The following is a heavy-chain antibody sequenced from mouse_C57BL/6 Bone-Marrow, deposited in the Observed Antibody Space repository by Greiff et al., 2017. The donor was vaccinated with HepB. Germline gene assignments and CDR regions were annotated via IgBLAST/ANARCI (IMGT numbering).Heavy chain of an antibody. J-gene: IGHJ3*01. CDR2: ISSGGDYI. D-gene: IGHD2-3*01. Sequence: VQLVESGAGLVKPGGSLKLSCAASGFTFSSYAMSWVRQTPEKRLEWVAYISSGGDYIYYADTVKGRFTISRDNARNTLYLQMSSLKSEDTAMYYFTRDGDVAWFAYWGQGTLVTVSA. CDR3: TRDGDVAWFAY. CDR1: GFTFSSYA. V-gene: IGHV5-9-1*02.